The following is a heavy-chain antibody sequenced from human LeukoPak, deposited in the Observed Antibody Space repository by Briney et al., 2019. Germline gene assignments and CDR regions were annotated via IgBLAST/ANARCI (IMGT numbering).Heavy chain of an antibody. V-gene: IGHV4-39*01. CDR1: GVSISSSIYY. D-gene: IGHD4-17*01. Sequence: PSETLSLTCTVSGVSISSSIYYWGWIRQPPGKGLEWIGSIYYTGSTFYNPSLKSRVTISIDTSKNQFSLKLTSVTAADTAVYYCARLKHDYGDYWGQGTLLTVSS. CDR3: ARLKHDYGDY. CDR2: IYYTGST. J-gene: IGHJ4*02.